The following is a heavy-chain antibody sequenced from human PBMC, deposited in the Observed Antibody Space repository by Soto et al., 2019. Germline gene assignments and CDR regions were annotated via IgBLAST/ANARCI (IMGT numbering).Heavy chain of an antibody. V-gene: IGHV4-34*01. D-gene: IGHD3-9*01. CDR1: GGSFSGYY. CDR3: ARGPLYDILTGSLPFDY. CDR2: INHSGST. Sequence: PSETLSLTCGVYGGSFSGYYWSWIRQPPGKGLEWIGEINHSGSTNYNPSLKSRVTISVDTSKNQFSLKLSSVTAADTAVYYCARGPLYDILTGSLPFDYWGQGTLVTVSS. J-gene: IGHJ4*02.